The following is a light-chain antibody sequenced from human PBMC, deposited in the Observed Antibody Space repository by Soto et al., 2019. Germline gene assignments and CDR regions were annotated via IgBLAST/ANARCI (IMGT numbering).Light chain of an antibody. Sequence: QSALTQPPSASGSPGQSVTISCTGTSSDVGGYNFVSWYQQHPGKAPKLLIYEVSKRPSGVPDRFSGSKSANTASLTVSWLQDADEDDYYCSSFAGGNNLLFGGGTKVTVL. CDR2: EVS. V-gene: IGLV2-8*01. J-gene: IGLJ2*01. CDR3: SSFAGGNNLL. CDR1: SSDVGGYNF.